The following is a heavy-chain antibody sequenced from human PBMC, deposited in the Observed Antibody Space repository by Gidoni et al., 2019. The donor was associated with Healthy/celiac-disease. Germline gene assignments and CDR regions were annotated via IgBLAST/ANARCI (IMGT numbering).Heavy chain of an antibody. CDR3: ARVMTTVTTVGPYYFDY. V-gene: IGHV4-34*01. D-gene: IGHD4-17*01. J-gene: IGHJ4*02. CDR2: INHSGST. Sequence: QVQLQQWGAGLLKPSETLSLTCAVYGGSFSGYYWRWIRQPPGKGLEWIGEINHSGSTNYNPSLKSRVTISVDTSKNQFSLKLSSVTAADTAVYYCARVMTTVTTVGPYYFDYWGQGTLVTVSS. CDR1: GGSFSGYY.